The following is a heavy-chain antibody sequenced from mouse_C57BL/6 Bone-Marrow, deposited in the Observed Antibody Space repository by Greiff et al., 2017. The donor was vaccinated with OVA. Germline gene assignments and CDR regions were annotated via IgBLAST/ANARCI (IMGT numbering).Heavy chain of an antibody. CDR1: GFTFSAYY. CDR2: FNYDGSST. V-gene: IGHV5-16*01. CDR3: AREGPPFDY. Sequence: EVKLVESEGGLVQPGSSMKLSCTASGFTFSAYYMAWVRQVPEKGLEWVATFNYDGSSTYYLDSLKSSFIFSRDNAKNILYLQMSSLKAEDTATYYCAREGPPFDYWGQGTTLTVSS. J-gene: IGHJ2*01.